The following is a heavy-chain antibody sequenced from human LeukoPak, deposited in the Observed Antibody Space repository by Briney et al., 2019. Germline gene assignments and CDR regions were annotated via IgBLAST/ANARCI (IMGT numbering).Heavy chain of an antibody. D-gene: IGHD3-16*01. J-gene: IGHJ3*02. V-gene: IGHV4-4*02. Sequence: SGTLSLTCAVSGGSISSSNWWSWVRQPPGKGLEWIGEISRSGTTTYNPSLKSRVTISIDTSKNQFSLKLRSVTAADTAVYYCARGLVWRFLLDSRRDSFDIWGQGTTITVSS. CDR2: ISRSGTT. CDR3: ARGLVWRFLLDSRRDSFDI. CDR1: GGSISSSNW.